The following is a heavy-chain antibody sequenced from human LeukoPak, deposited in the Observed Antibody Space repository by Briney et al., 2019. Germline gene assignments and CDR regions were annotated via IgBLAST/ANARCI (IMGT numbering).Heavy chain of an antibody. J-gene: IGHJ6*02. CDR1: GYSFTSYW. V-gene: IGHV5-51*01. CDR3: ARGRPGSGYYPDYYYYGVDV. CDR2: IYPGDSDT. D-gene: IGHD3-3*01. Sequence: GGSLKISCKGSGYSFTSYWIGWVRQMPGKGLEWMGIIYPGDSDTRYSPSFQGQVTISADKSISTAYLQWSSLKASDTAMYYCARGRPGSGYYPDYYYYGVDVWGQGTTVTVSS.